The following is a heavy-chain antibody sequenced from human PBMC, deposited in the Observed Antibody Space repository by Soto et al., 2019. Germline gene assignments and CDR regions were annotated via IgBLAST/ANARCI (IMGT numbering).Heavy chain of an antibody. V-gene: IGHV4-31*03. CDR1: GGSISSGGYY. J-gene: IGHJ6*03. Sequence: ASETLSLTCTVSGGSISSGGYYWSWIRQHPGKGLEWIGYIYYSGSTYYNPSLKSRVTISVDTSKNQFSLKLSSVTAADTAVYYCARAEPRVNHYYYYYMDVWGKGTTVTV. CDR2: IYYSGST. CDR3: ARAEPRVNHYYYYYMDV.